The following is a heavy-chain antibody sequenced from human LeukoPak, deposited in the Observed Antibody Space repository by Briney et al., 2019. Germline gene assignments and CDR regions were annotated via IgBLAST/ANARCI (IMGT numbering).Heavy chain of an antibody. CDR3: AKGTTGMRYSWFDP. CDR2: ISSSAVST. D-gene: IGHD2/OR15-2a*01. Sequence: GGSLRLSCSASGFTFSNYAMSWVRQTPAKGLEWVSAISSSAVSTYYADSVKGRFTISRDNSKNILYLQMNSLRAEDTAVYHCAKGTTGMRYSWFDPWGQGTLVTVSS. V-gene: IGHV3-23*01. CDR1: GFTFSNYA. J-gene: IGHJ5*02.